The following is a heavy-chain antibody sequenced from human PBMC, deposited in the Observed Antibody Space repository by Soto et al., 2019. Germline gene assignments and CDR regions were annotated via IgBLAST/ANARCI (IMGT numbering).Heavy chain of an antibody. Sequence: ASVKVSCKASGYTFTGYYIHWVQQAPGQGLEWMGGIIPIFGTANYAQKFQGRVTITADESTSTAYMELSSLRSEDTAVYYCARDFQSGLAAAAAYYFDYWGQGTLVTVSS. CDR2: IIPIFGTA. CDR1: GYTFTGYY. V-gene: IGHV1-69*13. J-gene: IGHJ4*02. CDR3: ARDFQSGLAAAAAYYFDY. D-gene: IGHD6-13*01.